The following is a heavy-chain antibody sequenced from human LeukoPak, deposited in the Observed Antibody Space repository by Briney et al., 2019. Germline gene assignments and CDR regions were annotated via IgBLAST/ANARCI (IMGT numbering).Heavy chain of an antibody. Sequence: GGSLRLSCAASGFSFSNSWMHWVRQAPGKGLVWVSRINSDGTTTYYADSVKGRFTISRDNAKNTLFLQMNSLRPDGTALCYCASDPYLANFWTGYPHYWGQGTLVTVSS. D-gene: IGHD3/OR15-3a*01. CDR3: ASDPYLANFWTGYPHY. CDR2: INSDGTTT. V-gene: IGHV3-74*01. CDR1: GFSFSNSW. J-gene: IGHJ4*02.